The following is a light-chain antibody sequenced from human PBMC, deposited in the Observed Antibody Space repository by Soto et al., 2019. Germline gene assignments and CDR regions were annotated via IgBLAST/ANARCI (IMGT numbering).Light chain of an antibody. Sequence: QSALTQPPSASGTPGQSLTISCAGSSSNIGSHYVYWYQHLPGTAPKLLIFRDGQRPSGVPDRFFGSKSGTSASLAISGLRSEDEAHYYCAVWDASLIGWVFGGGTQLTVL. CDR2: RDG. V-gene: IGLV1-47*01. J-gene: IGLJ3*02. CDR3: AVWDASLIGWV. CDR1: SSNIGSHY.